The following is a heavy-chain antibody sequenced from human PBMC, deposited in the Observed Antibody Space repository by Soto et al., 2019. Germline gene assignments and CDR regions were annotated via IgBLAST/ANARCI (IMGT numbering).Heavy chain of an antibody. CDR3: ARSPVAGYNWFDP. CDR1: GGSISSYY. CDR2: IYYSART. J-gene: IGHJ5*02. V-gene: IGHV4-59*13. D-gene: IGHD6-19*01. Sequence: LSLTCTVSGGSISSYYWRWIRHPPGKGLEWIDYIYYSARTNHNPPRKSRVTISVDTTKNQFSLKLSSVTAADMAVYYCARSPVAGYNWFDPWGQGTLVTVSS.